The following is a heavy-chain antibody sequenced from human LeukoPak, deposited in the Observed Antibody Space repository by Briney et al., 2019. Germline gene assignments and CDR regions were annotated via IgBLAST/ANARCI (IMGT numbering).Heavy chain of an antibody. V-gene: IGHV3-30-3*01. D-gene: IGHD2-2*01. CDR1: GFSFGGYV. CDR3: ARGPYSIRNAFDI. J-gene: IGHJ3*02. Sequence: GGSLRLSCEASGFSFGGYVMHWVRQAPGKGLERVAEISFDGNTKYYADSVKGRFTISRDNSKNTLYLQMSSLRADDTAMYYCARGPYSIRNAFDIWGQGTMVTVSS. CDR2: ISFDGNTK.